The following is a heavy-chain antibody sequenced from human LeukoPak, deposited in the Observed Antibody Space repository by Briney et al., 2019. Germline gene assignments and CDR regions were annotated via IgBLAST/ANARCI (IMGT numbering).Heavy chain of an antibody. CDR3: ARTLVGATRPYYFDY. V-gene: IGHV3-48*01. D-gene: IGHD1-26*01. J-gene: IGHJ4*02. CDR1: GFTFSSYS. Sequence: GGSLRLSCAASGFTFSSYSMNWVRQAPGKGLEWVSYISSSSSTIYYADSVKGRFTISKDNAKNSLYLQMNSLRAEDTAVYYCARTLVGATRPYYFDYWGQGTLVTVSS. CDR2: ISSSSSTI.